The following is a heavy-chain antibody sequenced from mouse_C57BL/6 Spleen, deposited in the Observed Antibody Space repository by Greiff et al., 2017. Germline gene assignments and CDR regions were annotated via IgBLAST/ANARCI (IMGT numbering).Heavy chain of an antibody. CDR1: GFNIKNTY. D-gene: IGHD4-1*01. CDR3: AREGLTGYYFDY. V-gene: IGHV14-3*01. CDR2: IDPANGNT. J-gene: IGHJ2*01. Sequence: VQLKQSVAELVRPGASVKLSCTASGFNIKNTYMNWVKQRPEQGLEWIGRIDPANGNTKYAPKFPGKATITADTSSNPAYLQLSSRTSEDTAIYYCAREGLTGYYFDYWGKGTTLTVSS.